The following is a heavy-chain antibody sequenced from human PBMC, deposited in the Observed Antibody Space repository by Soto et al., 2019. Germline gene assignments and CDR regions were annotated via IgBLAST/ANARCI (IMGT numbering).Heavy chain of an antibody. CDR2: IYYSGST. J-gene: IGHJ4*02. V-gene: IGHV4-59*01. Sequence: PSETLSLTCTVSGGSISSYYWSWIRQPPGKGLEWIGYIYYSGSTNYNPPLKSRVTISVDTSKNQFSLKLSSVTAADTAVYYCARVGERPYIVATKYYFDYWGQGTLVTVSS. D-gene: IGHD5-12*01. CDR1: GGSISSYY. CDR3: ARVGERPYIVATKYYFDY.